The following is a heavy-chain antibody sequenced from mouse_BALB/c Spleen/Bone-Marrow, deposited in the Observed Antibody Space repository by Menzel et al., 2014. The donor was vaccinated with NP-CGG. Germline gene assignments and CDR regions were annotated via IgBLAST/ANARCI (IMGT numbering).Heavy chain of an antibody. Sequence: VQLQQSGPELVKPGASVKMSCKASGYTFTSYVMHWVKQKPGQGLEWIGYINPYNDGTKYNEKFKGMATLTSNRSSSTAYMELSSLTSEDSAVYYCAKGGNYRYDFDYWGQGTTLTASS. CDR2: INPYNDGT. V-gene: IGHV1-14*01. J-gene: IGHJ2*01. CDR3: AKGGNYRYDFDY. D-gene: IGHD2-14*01. CDR1: GYTFTSYV.